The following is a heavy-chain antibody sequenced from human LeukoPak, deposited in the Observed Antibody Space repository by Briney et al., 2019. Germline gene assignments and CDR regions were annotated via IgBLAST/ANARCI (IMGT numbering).Heavy chain of an antibody. CDR2: INPNSGGT. D-gene: IGHD6-19*01. V-gene: IGHV1-2*02. Sequence: ASVKVSCKASGYTFTGYYMHWVRQAPGQGLEWMGWINPNSGGTNYAQKFQGRVTMTRDTSISTAYMELSRLRSDDTAVYYCARLYQTYSSGWYGWVYFDYWGQGTLVTVSS. J-gene: IGHJ4*02. CDR1: GYTFTGYY. CDR3: ARLYQTYSSGWYGWVYFDY.